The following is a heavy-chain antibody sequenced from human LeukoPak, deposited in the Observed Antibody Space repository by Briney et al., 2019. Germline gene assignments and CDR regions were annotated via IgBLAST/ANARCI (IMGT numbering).Heavy chain of an antibody. CDR2: ISGYNGNT. Sequence: ASVKVSCKTSGYTFTNYGISWLRQAPGQGLEWVGWISGYNGNTNYAQKFQDRLTMTTDTSTTTVYMELRSLTSDDTAVYYCARDKQQVVHENWGQGTLVTVSS. V-gene: IGHV1-18*01. D-gene: IGHD6-13*01. CDR3: ARDKQQVVHEN. CDR1: GYTFTNYG. J-gene: IGHJ4*02.